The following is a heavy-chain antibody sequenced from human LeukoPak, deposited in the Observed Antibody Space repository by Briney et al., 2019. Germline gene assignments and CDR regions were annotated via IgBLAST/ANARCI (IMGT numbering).Heavy chain of an antibody. CDR2: TYYRSKWYN. Sequence: SRTLSLTCAISGDSVSSNSAAWNWIRQSPSRGLEWLGRTYYRSKWYNDYAVSVKSRITINPDTSKNQFSLQLNSVTPEDTAVYYCARGDGIAAAGTAGRYYYYGMDVWGQGTTVTVSS. CDR1: GDSVSSNSAA. V-gene: IGHV6-1*01. D-gene: IGHD6-13*01. CDR3: ARGDGIAAAGTAGRYYYYGMDV. J-gene: IGHJ6*02.